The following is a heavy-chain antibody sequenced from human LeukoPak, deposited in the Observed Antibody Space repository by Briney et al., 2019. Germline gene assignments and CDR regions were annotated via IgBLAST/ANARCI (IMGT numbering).Heavy chain of an antibody. CDR3: AKEQFFSTGWFDP. D-gene: IGHD5-24*01. V-gene: IGHV1-2*02. CDR1: GYTFTDYY. J-gene: IGHJ5*02. CDR2: INPNSGGT. Sequence: ASVKVSFKSSGYTFTDYYLHWMRQAPGQGIEWVGWINPNSGGTHYAQQFQGRVTMTRDTSISTVYMELSRLRSDDASLYECAKEQFFSTGWFDPWGPGTLVTVSS.